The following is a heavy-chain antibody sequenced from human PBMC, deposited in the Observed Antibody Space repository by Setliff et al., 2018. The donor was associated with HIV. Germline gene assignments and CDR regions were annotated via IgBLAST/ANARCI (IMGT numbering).Heavy chain of an antibody. CDR2: VNPYSGNS. CDR1: GYTFATYD. D-gene: IGHD2-15*01. V-gene: IGHV1-8*02. Sequence: AASVKVSCKPSGYTFATYDINWVRQAAGQGLEWLGWVNPYSGNSGYAQKFHGRLTMTRDTSRGTAHMELRSLRSDDTAVYFCARGYASGSGSYYYDYWGQGTLVTVSS. CDR3: ARGYASGSGSYYYDY. J-gene: IGHJ4*02.